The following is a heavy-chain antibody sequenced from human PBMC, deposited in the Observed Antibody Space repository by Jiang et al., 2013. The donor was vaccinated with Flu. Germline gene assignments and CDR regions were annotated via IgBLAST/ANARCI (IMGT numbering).Heavy chain of an antibody. CDR3: ARENNHIGKDAFDI. CDR1: GYTFTSYD. J-gene: IGHJ3*02. D-gene: IGHD1-14*01. CDR2: MNPNSGNT. V-gene: IGHV1-8*01. Sequence: EVKKPGASVKVSCKASGYTFTSYDINWVRQATGQGLEWMGWMNPNSGNTGYAQKFQGRVTMTRNTSISTAYMELSSLRSEDTAVYYCARENNHIGKDAFDIWGQGTMVTVSS.